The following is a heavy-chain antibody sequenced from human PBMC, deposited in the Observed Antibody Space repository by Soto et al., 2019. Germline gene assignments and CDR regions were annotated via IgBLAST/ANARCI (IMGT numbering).Heavy chain of an antibody. CDR2: ISGSGGST. CDR1: GFTFSSYA. V-gene: IGHV3-23*01. J-gene: IGHJ4*02. Sequence: GGSLRLSCAASGFTFSSYAMSWVRQAPGKGLEWVSAISGSGGSTYYADSVKGRFTISRDNSKNTLYLQMNSLRAEDTAVYYCAKDNPVYTVTVTYYFDYWGQGTLVTVSS. CDR3: AKDNPVYTVTVTYYFDY. D-gene: IGHD4-17*01.